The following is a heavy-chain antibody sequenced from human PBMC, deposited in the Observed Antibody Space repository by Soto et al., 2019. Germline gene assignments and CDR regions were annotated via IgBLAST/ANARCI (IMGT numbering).Heavy chain of an antibody. V-gene: IGHV1-18*01. CDR3: ARDRDIILALPLFDS. J-gene: IGHJ4*02. CDR1: GYTFTSYG. D-gene: IGHD1-7*01. CDR2: ISAYNGNT. Sequence: QVQLVQSGAEVKKPGASVKVSCKASGYTFTSYGISWGRQAPGQGLERMGWISAYNGNTNYAQKLQGRVTMAAATSTSTVYMGLRSLRSDDTAVYYGARDRDIILALPLFDSWGQGTLVTVSS.